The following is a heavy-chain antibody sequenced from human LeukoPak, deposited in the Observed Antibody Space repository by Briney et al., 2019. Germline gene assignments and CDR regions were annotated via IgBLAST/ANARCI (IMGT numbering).Heavy chain of an antibody. V-gene: IGHV1-69*13. CDR3: ASVVPGARRGNWFDP. D-gene: IGHD2-2*01. CDR2: IIPIFGTA. J-gene: IGHJ5*02. CDR1: GGTFSSYA. Sequence: SVKVSCKASGGTFSSYAISWVRQAPGQGLEWMGGIIPIFGTANYAQKFQGRVTITADESTSTAYMELSSLISEDTAVYYCASVVPGARRGNWFDPWGQGTLVTVSS.